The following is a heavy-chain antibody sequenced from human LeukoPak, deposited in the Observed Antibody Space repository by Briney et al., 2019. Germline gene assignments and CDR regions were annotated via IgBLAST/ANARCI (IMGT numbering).Heavy chain of an antibody. CDR1: GYSFTSYG. CDR3: ARGINYDLLTGYSEGFDF. D-gene: IGHD3-9*01. V-gene: IGHV1-18*01. J-gene: IGHJ4*02. CDR2: ITTYNGKT. Sequence: ASVKVSCKASGYSFTSYGITWVRRAPGQGLEWMGWITTYNGKTNYAQNFQTRVTMTTDTSTNTAYMELRSLRSDDTAAYYCARGINYDLLTGYSEGFDFWGQGTPVTVSS.